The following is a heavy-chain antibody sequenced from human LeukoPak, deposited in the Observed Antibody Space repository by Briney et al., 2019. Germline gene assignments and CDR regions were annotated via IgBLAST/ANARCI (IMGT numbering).Heavy chain of an antibody. Sequence: GGSLRLSCSASGFTLTYYAMSWVRQAPGKGLEWVSAISGNGGSTYYADSVQGRFTISRDNYKSTLYLQMNSLRAEDTAVYYCARDHYYDSTGYYLRYAFDVWGRGTMVTVSS. CDR1: GFTLTYYA. CDR2: ISGNGGST. V-gene: IGHV3-23*01. CDR3: ARDHYYDSTGYYLRYAFDV. J-gene: IGHJ3*01. D-gene: IGHD3-22*01.